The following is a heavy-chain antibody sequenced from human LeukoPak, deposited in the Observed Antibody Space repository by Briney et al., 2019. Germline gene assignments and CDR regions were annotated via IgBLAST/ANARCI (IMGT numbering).Heavy chain of an antibody. D-gene: IGHD3-10*01. Sequence: ASETLSLTCAVSGYSISSGYYWGWIRQPPGKGLEWIGRIYHSGSTYYNPYLESRVTISVDTSKNQFSLKLSSVTAADTAVYYCARGLGYGSGSYAPRWFDYWGQGTLVTVSS. CDR2: IYHSGST. J-gene: IGHJ4*02. CDR3: ARGLGYGSGSYAPRWFDY. V-gene: IGHV4-38-2*01. CDR1: GYSISSGYY.